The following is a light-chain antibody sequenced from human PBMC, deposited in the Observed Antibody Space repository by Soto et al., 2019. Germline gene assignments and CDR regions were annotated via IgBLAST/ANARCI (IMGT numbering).Light chain of an antibody. V-gene: IGKV1-5*01. CDR3: QQYHNLWT. CDR2: DAS. J-gene: IGKJ1*01. Sequence: DIQMTQSPSTLSASVGDTVTITCRASRGIDRWLAWYQQKPGKAPRLLISDASTLESGVPSRFSGSGSGTEFTLTIASLQSEDFAFYYCQQYHNLWTFGQGTKVDIK. CDR1: RGIDRW.